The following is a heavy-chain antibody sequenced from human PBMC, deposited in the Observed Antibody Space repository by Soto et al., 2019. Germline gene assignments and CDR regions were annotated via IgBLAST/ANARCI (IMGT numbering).Heavy chain of an antibody. CDR2: IKSKTDGGTT. D-gene: IGHD3-10*01. CDR1: GFTFSNAW. CDR3: TTESLWFGESRPDY. Sequence: GESLKISCAASGFTFSNAWMSWVRQAPGKGLEWVGRIKSKTDGGTTDYAAPVKGRFTISRDDSKNTLYLQMNSLKTEDTAVYYCTTESLWFGESRPDYWGQGTLVTVSS. V-gene: IGHV3-15*01. J-gene: IGHJ4*02.